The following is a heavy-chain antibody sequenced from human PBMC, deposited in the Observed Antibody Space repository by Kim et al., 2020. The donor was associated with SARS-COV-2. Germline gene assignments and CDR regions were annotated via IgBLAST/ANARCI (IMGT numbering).Heavy chain of an antibody. CDR1: GYSFTGYY. D-gene: IGHD6-6*01. V-gene: IGHV1-2*02. CDR3: ARVRRYSSSLYWFDP. Sequence: ASVKVSCKASGYSFTGYYIDWVRQAPGQGLEWMGRINPNSGDTNYAQKFQGRVSMTRDTSISTAYMELSSLRSDDTAVYYCARVRRYSSSLYWFDPWGQGTLVTVSS. J-gene: IGHJ5*02. CDR2: INPNSGDT.